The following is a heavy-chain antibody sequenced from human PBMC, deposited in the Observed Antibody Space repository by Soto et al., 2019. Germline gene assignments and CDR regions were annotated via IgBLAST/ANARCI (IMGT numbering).Heavy chain of an antibody. CDR2: IVPLTDIP. Sequence: QVQLVQSGTEVKKPGSSVKVSCKASGGTFRNYPINWVRQAPGQGLEWMGSIVPLTDIPDYAQNFQARLTISAEKSTSHGYMELSSLTSDDTALYFCARGPLVVLNYFESWGQGTLVTVSS. V-gene: IGHV1-69*02. CDR1: GGTFRNYP. CDR3: ARGPLVVLNYFES. J-gene: IGHJ4*02.